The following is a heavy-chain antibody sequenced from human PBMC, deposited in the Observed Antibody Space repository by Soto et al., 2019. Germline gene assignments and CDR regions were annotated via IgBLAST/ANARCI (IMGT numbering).Heavy chain of an antibody. CDR2: IYYSGST. CDR3: ARVLRYSAYYSGMDV. CDR1: GGSVSSGSYY. J-gene: IGHJ6*02. D-gene: IGHD2-15*01. Sequence: KPSEALSLTCTVSGGSVSSGSYYWSWIRQPPGKGLEWIGYIYYSGSTNYNPSLKSRVTISVDTSKNQFSLKLSSVTAADTAVYYCARVLRYSAYYSGMDVWGQGTTVTVSS. V-gene: IGHV4-61*01.